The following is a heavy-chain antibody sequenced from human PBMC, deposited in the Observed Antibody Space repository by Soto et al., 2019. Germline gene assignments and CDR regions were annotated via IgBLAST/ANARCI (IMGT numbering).Heavy chain of an antibody. CDR1: GFTFSSYS. J-gene: IGHJ4*02. D-gene: IGHD3-22*01. V-gene: IGHV3-21*01. CDR3: ARTVNYYDSSGYYY. Sequence: EVQLVESGGGLVKPGGSLRLSCAASGFTFSSYSMNWVRQAPGKGLEWVSSISSSSSYIYYADSVKGRFTISRDNAKNSLYLQMNSLRSEDTAVYYCARTVNYYDSSGYYYWGQGTLVTVSS. CDR2: ISSSSSYI.